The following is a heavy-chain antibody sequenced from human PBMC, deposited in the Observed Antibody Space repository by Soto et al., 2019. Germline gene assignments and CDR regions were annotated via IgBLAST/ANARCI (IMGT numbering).Heavy chain of an antibody. CDR3: ARLYGRSFDY. V-gene: IGHV5-51*01. CDR1: GYSFTTNW. CDR2: VYPSDSDT. Sequence: GESLKISCKGSGYSFTTNWIGWVRQMPGKGLEWMGIVYPSDSDTRYSPSFQGQVTISADKSISTAYLQWSSLKASDTAMYYCARLYGRSFDYWGQGTLVTLSS. D-gene: IGHD2-2*02. J-gene: IGHJ4*02.